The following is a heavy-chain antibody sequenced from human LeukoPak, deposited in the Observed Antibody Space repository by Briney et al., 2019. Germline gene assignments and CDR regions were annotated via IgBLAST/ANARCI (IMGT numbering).Heavy chain of an antibody. CDR3: ARGGGLDV. Sequence: PGRSLRLSCATTGFIFNNFVMHWARQAPGKGLEWVASINHNGNVNYYVDSVKGRFTISRDNAKNSLYLQMSNLRAEDTAVYFCARGGGLDVWGQGATVTVSS. CDR2: INHNGNVN. D-gene: IGHD3-16*01. CDR1: GFIFNNFV. V-gene: IGHV3-7*03. J-gene: IGHJ6*02.